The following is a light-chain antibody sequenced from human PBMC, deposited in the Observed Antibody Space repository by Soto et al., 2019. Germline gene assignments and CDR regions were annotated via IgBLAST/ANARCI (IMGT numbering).Light chain of an antibody. CDR2: EVS. CDR1: SSDVGGYNY. V-gene: IGLV2-8*01. Sequence: QSVLTQPPSAYGSPGQSVTISCTGTSSDVGGYNYVSWYQQHPGKAPKLMIYEVSKRPSGVPDRFSGSKSGNTASLTVSGLQAEDEDDYYCSSYEGSNQRVFGTGTKVTVL. CDR3: SSYEGSNQRV. J-gene: IGLJ1*01.